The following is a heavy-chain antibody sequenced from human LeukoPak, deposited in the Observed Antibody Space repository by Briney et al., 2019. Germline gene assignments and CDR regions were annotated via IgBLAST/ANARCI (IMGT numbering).Heavy chain of an antibody. CDR3: AGYDYGDKDAFDI. CDR1: GFTFSDYY. CDR2: ISSSGSTI. V-gene: IGHV3-11*01. J-gene: IGHJ3*02. Sequence: GGSLRLSCAASGFTFSDYYMSWTRQAPGKGLEWVSYISSSGSTIYYADSVKGRFTISRDNAKNSLYLQMNSLRAEDTAVYYCAGYDYGDKDAFDIWGQGTMVTVSS. D-gene: IGHD4-17*01.